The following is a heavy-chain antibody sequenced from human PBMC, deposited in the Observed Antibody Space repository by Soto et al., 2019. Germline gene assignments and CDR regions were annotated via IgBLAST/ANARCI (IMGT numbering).Heavy chain of an antibody. V-gene: IGHV3-21*01. CDR1: GFTFSSYS. CDR3: ARMFESTVTTNYYYYGMDV. J-gene: IGHJ6*02. CDR2: ISSSSSYI. Sequence: GGSLRLSCAASGFTFSSYSMNWVRQAPGKGLEWVSSISSSSSYIYYADSVKGRFTISRDNAKNSLYLQMNSLRAEDTTVYYCARMFESTVTTNYYYYGMDVWGQGTTVTVS. D-gene: IGHD4-17*01.